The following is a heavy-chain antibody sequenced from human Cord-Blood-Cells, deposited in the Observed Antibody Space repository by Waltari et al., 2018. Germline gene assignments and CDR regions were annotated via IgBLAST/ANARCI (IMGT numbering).Heavy chain of an antibody. J-gene: IGHJ4*02. Sequence: EVQLVESGGGLVQPGGSLRLSCAASGFTFSSYWMSWVRQAPGKGLGWVANIKEDGSGKYYVDSVKGRFTISRDNAKNSLYLQMNSLRAEDTAVYYCARDGIDFWSGFDYWGQGTLVTVSS. D-gene: IGHD3-3*01. CDR3: ARDGIDFWSGFDY. CDR1: GFTFSSYW. CDR2: IKEDGSGK. V-gene: IGHV3-7*01.